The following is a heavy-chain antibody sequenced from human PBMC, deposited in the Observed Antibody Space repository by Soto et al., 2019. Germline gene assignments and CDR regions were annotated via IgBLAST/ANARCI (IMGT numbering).Heavy chain of an antibody. V-gene: IGHV5-51*01. Sequence: GESLKISCKGSGYSFTSYWIGWVRQMPGKGLEWMGIIYPGDSDTRYSPSFQGQVTISADKSISTAYLQWSSLKASDTAMYYCARESLYYDILTGSHYYGMDVWGQGTTVTVAS. CDR1: GYSFTSYW. CDR3: ARESLYYDILTGSHYYGMDV. CDR2: IYPGDSDT. D-gene: IGHD3-9*01. J-gene: IGHJ6*02.